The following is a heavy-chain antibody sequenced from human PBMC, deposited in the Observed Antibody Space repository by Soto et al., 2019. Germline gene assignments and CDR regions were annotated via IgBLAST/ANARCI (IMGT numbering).Heavy chain of an antibody. J-gene: IGHJ4*02. Sequence: PGGALRLSCSASGFTFTRYSMSWVRQAPGKELEWVSSISSTTNYIYYGDSMKGRFTISRDNAKNSLYLEMNSLRAEDTAVYYCARESEDLTSNFDYWGQGTLVTVSS. CDR2: ISSTTNYI. V-gene: IGHV3-21*06. CDR1: GFTFTRYS. CDR3: ARESEDLTSNFDY.